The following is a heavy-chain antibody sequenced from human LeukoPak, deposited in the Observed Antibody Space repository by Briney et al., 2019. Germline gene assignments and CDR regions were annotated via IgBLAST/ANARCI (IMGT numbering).Heavy chain of an antibody. CDR1: GGSISSSSYY. Sequence: SETLSLTCTVSGGSISSSSYYWGWIRQPPGKGLEWIGSIYYSGSTYYNPSLKSRVTISVDTSKNQFSLKLSSVTAADTAVYYCASKYSSGWLRFDPFDYWGQGTLVTVSS. D-gene: IGHD6-19*01. J-gene: IGHJ4*02. V-gene: IGHV4-39*07. CDR2: IYYSGST. CDR3: ASKYSSGWLRFDPFDY.